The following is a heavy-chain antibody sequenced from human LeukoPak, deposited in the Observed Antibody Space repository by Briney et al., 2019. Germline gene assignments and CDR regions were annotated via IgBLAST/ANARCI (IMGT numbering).Heavy chain of an antibody. Sequence: PGGSLRLSCVASGFTFSTYSMNWVRQAPGKGLEWVSVIYSGGSTYYADSVKGRFTISRDNSKNTLYLQMNSLRAEDTAVYYCARDQGHYDILTGYVYYGMDVWGQGTTVTVSS. J-gene: IGHJ6*02. D-gene: IGHD3-9*01. CDR2: IYSGGST. V-gene: IGHV3-53*01. CDR1: GFTFSTYS. CDR3: ARDQGHYDILTGYVYYGMDV.